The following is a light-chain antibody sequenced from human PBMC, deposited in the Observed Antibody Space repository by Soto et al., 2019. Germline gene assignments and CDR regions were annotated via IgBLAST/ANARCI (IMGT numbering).Light chain of an antibody. J-gene: IGLJ3*02. Sequence: QSALTQPPSTSGTPGQRVTISCSGSRSNIGRSTVNWYQQLPGTAPKVLVYSTNQRPSGVPDRFSGSKSGTSASLAISGRQSEDEADYYCAAWDDTLSVWVFGGGTKLTVL. CDR1: RSNIGRST. CDR3: AAWDDTLSVWV. CDR2: STN. V-gene: IGLV1-44*01.